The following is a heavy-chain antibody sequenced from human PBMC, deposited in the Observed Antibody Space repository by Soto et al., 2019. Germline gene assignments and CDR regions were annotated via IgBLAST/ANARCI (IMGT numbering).Heavy chain of an antibody. CDR2: INPNSGGT. J-gene: IGHJ6*02. CDR1: GYTFTGSY. Sequence: ASVKVSCKASGYTFTGSYMHWVRQAPGQGLEWMGWINPNSGGTNYAQKFQGRVTMTRDTSISTAYMELSRLRSDDTAVYYCARSKYGGTLLLAYSMDVWGQGTTLT. CDR3: ARSKYGGTLLLAYSMDV. D-gene: IGHD1-26*01. V-gene: IGHV1-2*02.